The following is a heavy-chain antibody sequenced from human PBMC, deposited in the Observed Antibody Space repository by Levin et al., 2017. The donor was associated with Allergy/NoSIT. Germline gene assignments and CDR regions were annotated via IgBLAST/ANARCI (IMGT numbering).Heavy chain of an antibody. CDR1: GFTFSPYS. J-gene: IGHJ5*02. CDR2: IGSRPTSI. CDR3: ARGTLDLPGGLCFLP. Sequence: GGSLRLSCVASGFTFSPYSMNWVRQAPGTGLEWVSSIGSRPTSIYYADSVKGRFTVSRDNATNTLYLQMNNLTGEDTAVYYCARGTLDLPGGLCFLPWRQGTLVTVSS. D-gene: IGHD1-7*01. V-gene: IGHV3-21*01.